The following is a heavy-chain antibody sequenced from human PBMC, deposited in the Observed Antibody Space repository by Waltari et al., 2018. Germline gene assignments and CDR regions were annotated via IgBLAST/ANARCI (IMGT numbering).Heavy chain of an antibody. CDR3: ASRLAVTTLYYFDY. J-gene: IGHJ4*02. V-gene: IGHV4-34*01. D-gene: IGHD4-17*01. Sequence: QVQLQQWGAGLLKPSETLSLTCAVYGGSFSGYYWSWIRQPPGEGLEWIGESNHSGSTNYHPSLKSRVTISVDTSKNQFSLKLSSVTAADTAVYYCASRLAVTTLYYFDYWGQGTLVTVSS. CDR2: SNHSGST. CDR1: GGSFSGYY.